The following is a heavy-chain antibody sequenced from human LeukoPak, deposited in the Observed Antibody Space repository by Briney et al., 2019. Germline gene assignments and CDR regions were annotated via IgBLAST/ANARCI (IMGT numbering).Heavy chain of an antibody. V-gene: IGHV3-33*01. CDR3: ARDPTVFAFGGVIAKSYYFDY. CDR1: GFTFSSYG. Sequence: GRSLRLSCAASGFTFSSYGMHWVRQAPGKGLEWVAVIWYDGSNKYYADSVEGRFTISRDNSKNTLYLQMNSLRAEDTAVYYCARDPTVFAFGGVIAKSYYFDYWGQGTLVTVSS. J-gene: IGHJ4*02. CDR2: IWYDGSNK. D-gene: IGHD3-16*01.